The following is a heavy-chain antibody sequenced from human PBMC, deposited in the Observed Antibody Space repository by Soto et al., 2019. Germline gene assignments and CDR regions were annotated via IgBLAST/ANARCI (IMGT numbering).Heavy chain of an antibody. Sequence: SETLSLTCTVSGGSISGYYWSWVRQPPVKRLEWIGYIYSSSGGADYNPSLNSRATISIDMSKNQVSLRLRSVTAADTAMYYSARDYYYSSESMDVWGQGTAVTFSS. CDR2: IYSSSGGA. V-gene: IGHV4-59*01. CDR1: GGSISGYY. CDR3: ARDYYYSSESMDV. J-gene: IGHJ6*02. D-gene: IGHD3-22*01.